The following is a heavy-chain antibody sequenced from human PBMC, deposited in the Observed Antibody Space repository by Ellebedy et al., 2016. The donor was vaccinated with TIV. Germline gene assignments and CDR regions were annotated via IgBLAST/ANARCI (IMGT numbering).Heavy chain of an antibody. CDR2: IKQDGSEK. V-gene: IGHV3-7*01. J-gene: IGHJ6*02. CDR1: GFNFHIYG. D-gene: IGHD2-2*01. CDR3: AREIVVLAPAIVSDLTTKYFYYNGMDL. Sequence: GGSLRLSCAVSGFNFHIYGMNWVRQAPGRGLEWMANIKQDGSEKYYVDSVKGRFTISRDNAKNSLYLQMNSLRAEDTAVYYCAREIVVLAPAIVSDLTTKYFYYNGMDLWGPGTTVTVSS.